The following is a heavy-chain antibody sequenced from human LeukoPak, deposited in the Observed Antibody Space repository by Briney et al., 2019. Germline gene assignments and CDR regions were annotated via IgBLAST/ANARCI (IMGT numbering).Heavy chain of an antibody. CDR3: ARFEQWKTSYYYGMDV. V-gene: IGHV3-53*01. Sequence: GGSLRLSCAASGFTVSSNYMSWVRQAPGKGLEWVSVIYSGGSTYYADSVKGRFTISRDNSKNTLYLQMNSLRAEDTAVYYCARFEQWKTSYYYGMDVWGQGTTATVSS. J-gene: IGHJ6*02. CDR1: GFTVSSNY. CDR2: IYSGGST. D-gene: IGHD6-19*01.